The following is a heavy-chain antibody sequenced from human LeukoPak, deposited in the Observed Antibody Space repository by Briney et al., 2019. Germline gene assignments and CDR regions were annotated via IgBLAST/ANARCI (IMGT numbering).Heavy chain of an antibody. J-gene: IGHJ4*02. D-gene: IGHD2-15*01. CDR2: IYYSGSN. CDR1: GGSISSYY. V-gene: IGHV4-59*01. CDR3: ARDNCSGGSCLVDY. Sequence: SETLSLTCTVSGGSISSYYWSWLRQPPGKGLEWSGYIYYSGSNNYNPSLKSRVTISVDTSKNQFSLKLSSVTAADTAVYYCARDNCSGGSCLVDYWGQGTLVTVSS.